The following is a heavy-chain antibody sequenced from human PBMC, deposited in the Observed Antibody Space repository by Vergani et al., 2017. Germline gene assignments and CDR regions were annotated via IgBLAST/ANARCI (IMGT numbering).Heavy chain of an antibody. CDR3: ARPQRGIVGATAVDY. Sequence: EVQLVQSGAEVKKPGESLTIPCKGSGYSFTRYWIGWVRQMPGKGVGWRGIIYPGDADTRYSLSFEGQVSITADKSISTAYLQWSSLKASDTAMYYCARPQRGIVGATAVDYWGQGTLVTVSS. CDR2: IYPGDADT. V-gene: IGHV5-51*01. CDR1: GYSFTRYW. J-gene: IGHJ4*02. D-gene: IGHD1-26*01.